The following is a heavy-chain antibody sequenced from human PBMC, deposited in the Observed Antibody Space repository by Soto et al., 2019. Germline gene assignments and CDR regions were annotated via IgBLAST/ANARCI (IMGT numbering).Heavy chain of an antibody. D-gene: IGHD3-3*01. J-gene: IGHJ4*02. CDR3: ARDSYDFWSGYYTGLDY. CDR1: GYTFTSYA. V-gene: IGHV1-3*01. Sequence: ASVKVSWKASGYTFTSYAMHWVRQAPGQRLEWMGWINAGNGNTKYSQKFQGRVTITRDTSASTAYMELSSLRSEDTAVYYCARDSYDFWSGYYTGLDYWAQGNLVTVSS. CDR2: INAGNGNT.